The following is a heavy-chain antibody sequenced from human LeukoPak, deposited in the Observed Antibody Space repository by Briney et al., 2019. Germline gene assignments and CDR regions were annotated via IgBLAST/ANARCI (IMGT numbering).Heavy chain of an antibody. CDR2: IIPIFGTA. D-gene: IGHD2-21*01. CDR1: GYSFTSYW. Sequence: KISCKGSGYSFTSYWIGWVRQMPGKGLEWMGGIIPIFGTANYAQKFQGRVTITADESTSTAYMELSSLRSEDTAVYYCAFPGAYCGGDCYIRYWGQGTLVTVSS. J-gene: IGHJ4*02. CDR3: AFPGAYCGGDCYIRY. V-gene: IGHV1-69*01.